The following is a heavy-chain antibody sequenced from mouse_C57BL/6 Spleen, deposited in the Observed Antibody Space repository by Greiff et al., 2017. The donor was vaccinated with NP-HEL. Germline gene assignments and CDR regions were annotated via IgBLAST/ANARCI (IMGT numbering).Heavy chain of an antibody. V-gene: IGHV1-64*01. J-gene: IGHJ4*01. D-gene: IGHD2-5*01. CDR2: IHPNSGST. Sequence: QVQLKQPGAELVKPGASVKLSCKASGYTFTSYWMHWVKQRPGQGLEWIGMIHPNSGSTNYNEKFKSKATLTVDKSSSTAYMQLSSLTSEDSAVYYCARSHSNYPYSDAMDYWGQGTSVTVSS. CDR1: GYTFTSYW. CDR3: ARSHSNYPYSDAMDY.